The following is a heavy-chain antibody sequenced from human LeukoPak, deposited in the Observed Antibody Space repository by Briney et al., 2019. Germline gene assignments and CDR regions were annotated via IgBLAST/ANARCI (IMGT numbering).Heavy chain of an antibody. CDR1: GVSINNYY. D-gene: IGHD2-15*01. CDR2: IYYTGST. V-gene: IGHV4-59*01. CDR3: ARDMGLVAASEYFQQ. Sequence: SDTLSLTCAVSGVSINNYYWSWIRQPPGKGLEWIGNIYYTGSTTHNPSLKSRVTISVDTAKNQFSLSLSSVTAADTAVYYCARDMGLVAASEYFQQWGQGTLVTVSS. J-gene: IGHJ1*01.